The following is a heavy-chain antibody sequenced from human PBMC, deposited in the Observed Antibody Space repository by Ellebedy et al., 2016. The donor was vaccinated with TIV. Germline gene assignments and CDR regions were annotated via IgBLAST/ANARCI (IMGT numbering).Heavy chain of an antibody. J-gene: IGHJ4*02. CDR2: IYYSGST. CDR3: ARGGEAVGITIFGVPLIDKKIDY. D-gene: IGHD3-3*01. V-gene: IGHV4-39*02. Sequence: SETLSLTCNVSGGPVTSTTSYWGWIRQPPGKGLEWIGSIYYSGSTYYNPSLKSRVTISLDMPKQHFSLRLTSVTAVDTAVYYCARGGEAVGITIFGVPLIDKKIDYWGQGTLVTVSS. CDR1: GGPVTSTTSY.